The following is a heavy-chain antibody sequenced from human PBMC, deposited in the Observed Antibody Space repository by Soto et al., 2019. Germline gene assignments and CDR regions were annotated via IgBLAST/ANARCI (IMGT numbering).Heavy chain of an antibody. V-gene: IGHV1-18*01. D-gene: IGHD1-7*01. CDR3: ARAEWNYEISYGMDV. CDR1: GYTFTNYA. CDR2: ISAYNGNT. Sequence: ASVKVSCKASGYTFTNYAMHWVRQAPGQRLEWMGWISAYNGNTKYAQKLQGRVTMTTDTSTSTAYMELRSLRSDDTAVYYCARAEWNYEISYGMDVWGQGTTVTVSS. J-gene: IGHJ6*02.